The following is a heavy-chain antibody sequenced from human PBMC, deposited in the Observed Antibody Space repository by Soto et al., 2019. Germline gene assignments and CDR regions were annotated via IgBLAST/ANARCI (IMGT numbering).Heavy chain of an antibody. D-gene: IGHD2-15*01. V-gene: IGHV3-23*01. CDR2: VSIGGST. CDR1: GVTFYSYA. CDR3: AKRRGAGGHFDY. Sequence: EGTLRLYGAASGVTFYSYAMGWVRQGPGKGLEWVAVVSIGGSTHYADSVRGRFTISRDNSKNTLSLQMNSLTAEDTAVYFCAKRRGAGGHFDYWGQGALVTLAS. J-gene: IGHJ4*02.